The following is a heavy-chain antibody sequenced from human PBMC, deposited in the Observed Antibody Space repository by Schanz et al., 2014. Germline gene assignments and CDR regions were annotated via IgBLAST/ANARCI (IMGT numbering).Heavy chain of an antibody. V-gene: IGHV3-48*04. Sequence: EVHLLESGGGLVQPGESLRISCAASGFTFSGYAMSWVRQAPGKGLEWVSYISSSGSYTNYADSVKGRFTTSRDNGKKSLYLRMNSLRAEDTAVYYCAKDFFIGVARGVIISHDAIDIWGQGTKVTGSS. J-gene: IGHJ3*02. D-gene: IGHD3-10*01. CDR3: AKDFFIGVARGVIISHDAIDI. CDR1: GFTFSGYA. CDR2: ISSSGSYT.